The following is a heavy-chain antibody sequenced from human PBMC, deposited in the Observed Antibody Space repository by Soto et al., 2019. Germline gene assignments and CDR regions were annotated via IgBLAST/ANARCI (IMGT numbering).Heavy chain of an antibody. CDR3: ARGGDYDFWSGYPAPDY. J-gene: IGHJ4*02. CDR2: INPNSGTT. V-gene: IGHV1-46*01. D-gene: IGHD3-3*01. CDR1: GYMFTYYY. Sequence: ASVKVSCKASGYMFTYYYIHWVRQGPGQGLEWMGIINPNSGTTTYAQSFQGRVTMTRDTSTSTVYMELTSLTSEDTAIYYCARGGDYDFWSGYPAPDYWGQGTLVTVSS.